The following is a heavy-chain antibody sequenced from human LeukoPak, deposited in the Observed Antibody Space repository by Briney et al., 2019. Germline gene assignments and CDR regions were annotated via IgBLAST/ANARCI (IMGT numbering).Heavy chain of an antibody. Sequence: ASVKVSCKASGYTFSKYYMHWVRQAPGQGLEWRGISNPSGGSTTYAQKFQGRITMTRDTPTSTVYMELSSLRSEGTAVYYCARDLEMATDHYYYGMDVWGQGTTVTVSS. V-gene: IGHV1-46*01. J-gene: IGHJ6*02. CDR1: GYTFSKYY. D-gene: IGHD5-24*01. CDR2: SNPSGGST. CDR3: ARDLEMATDHYYYGMDV.